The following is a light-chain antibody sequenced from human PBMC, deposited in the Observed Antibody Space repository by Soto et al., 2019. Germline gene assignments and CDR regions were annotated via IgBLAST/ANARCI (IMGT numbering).Light chain of an antibody. CDR3: GTWDSSLSAGV. CDR1: SSNIGNNY. V-gene: IGLV1-51*01. J-gene: IGLJ2*01. CDR2: DNI. Sequence: QSVLTQPPSVSAAPGQTVTISCSGSSSNIGNNYVSWYQQLPGTAPKLLIYDNIKRPSGIPDRFSGSKSGTSATLGITGLQTGDEADYYCGTWDSSLSAGVFGGGTKVTVL.